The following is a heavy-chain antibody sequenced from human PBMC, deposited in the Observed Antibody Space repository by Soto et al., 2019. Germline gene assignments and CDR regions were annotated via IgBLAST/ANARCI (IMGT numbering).Heavy chain of an antibody. Sequence: ASVKVSCKASGYTFTSYDINWVRQATGQGLEWMGWMNPNSGNTGYAQKFQGRVTMTRNTSISTAYMELSSLRSEDTAVYYCARVPSYYYDSSAPDTDYWGQGTLVTVSS. CDR1: GYTFTSYD. D-gene: IGHD3-22*01. J-gene: IGHJ4*02. CDR2: MNPNSGNT. CDR3: ARVPSYYYDSSAPDTDY. V-gene: IGHV1-8*01.